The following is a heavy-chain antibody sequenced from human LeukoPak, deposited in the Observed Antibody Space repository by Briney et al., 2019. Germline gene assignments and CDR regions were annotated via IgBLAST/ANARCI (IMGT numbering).Heavy chain of an antibody. V-gene: IGHV3-11*01. J-gene: IGHJ4*02. CDR3: ARIGGPSLWTY. Sequence: PSETLSLTCTVSGGSISSYYWSWIRQPPGKGLEWVSYIGSSGSTIYYADSVKGRFTISRDNAKNSVFLQMNSLRVEDTAVYYCARIGGPSLWTYWGQGTLVTVSS. D-gene: IGHD3-10*01. CDR2: IGSSGSTI. CDR1: GGSISSYY.